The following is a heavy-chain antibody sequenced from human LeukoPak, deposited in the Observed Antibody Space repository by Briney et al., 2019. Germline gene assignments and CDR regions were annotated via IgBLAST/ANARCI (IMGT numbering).Heavy chain of an antibody. V-gene: IGHV1-24*01. CDR3: ATDVIVGAKDAFDI. CDR2: FDPEDGET. J-gene: IGHJ3*02. Sequence: ASVKVSCKVSGYTLTELSMHWVRQAPGKGLEWMGGFDPEDGETIYAQKFQGRVTMTEDTSTDTAYMELSSLRSEDTAVYYCATDVIVGAKDAFDIWGQGTMVTVSS. D-gene: IGHD1-26*01. CDR1: GYTLTELS.